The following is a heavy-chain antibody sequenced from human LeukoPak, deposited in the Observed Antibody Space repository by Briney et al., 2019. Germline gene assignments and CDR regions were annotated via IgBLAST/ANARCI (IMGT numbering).Heavy chain of an antibody. Sequence: SQTLSLTCAVSGGSVNSDKSYWSWIRQPPGKGLEWIGYIDYSGSTYYNPSLNSRVTISGDTSNNQFSLKLSSVTAADTAVYYCARAVGNYLDYWGQGTLVTVSS. CDR1: GGSVNSDKSY. CDR2: IDYSGST. CDR3: ARAVGNYLDY. D-gene: IGHD1-26*01. V-gene: IGHV4-31*11. J-gene: IGHJ4*02.